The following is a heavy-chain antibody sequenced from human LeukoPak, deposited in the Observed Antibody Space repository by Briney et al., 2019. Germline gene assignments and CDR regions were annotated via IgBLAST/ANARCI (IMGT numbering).Heavy chain of an antibody. Sequence: PGRSLRLSCTVSGFTFRRSAMHWVRQAPGKGLEWVAVVSYDGVNTYYADSVKGRFTISRDNSKNTVFLQMSSLRHEDTAVYFCARDLGLAVASSWGGLDYWGQGTLVTVSS. J-gene: IGHJ4*02. CDR2: VSYDGVNT. D-gene: IGHD6-19*01. CDR3: ARDLGLAVASSWGGLDY. CDR1: GFTFRRSA. V-gene: IGHV3-30*04.